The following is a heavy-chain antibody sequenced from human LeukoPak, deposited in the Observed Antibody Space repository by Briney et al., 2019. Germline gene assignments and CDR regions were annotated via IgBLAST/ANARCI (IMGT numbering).Heavy chain of an antibody. Sequence: ASVKVSCKTSGYTFTNYDINWVRQATGQGLEWMGWMNPKSGNTGSAQRFQGRVTMTRGTSISTAYMELSSLRSEDTAVYYCARVWGAIDYWGQGTLVTVSS. V-gene: IGHV1-8*01. CDR2: MNPKSGNT. CDR1: GYTFTNYD. D-gene: IGHD1-26*01. J-gene: IGHJ4*02. CDR3: ARVWGAIDY.